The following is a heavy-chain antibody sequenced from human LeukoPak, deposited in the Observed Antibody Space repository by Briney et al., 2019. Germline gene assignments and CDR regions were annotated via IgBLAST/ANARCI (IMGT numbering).Heavy chain of an antibody. Sequence: GGSLRLSCTVSGFTVSSNSMSWVRQAPGEGLEWVANIKQDGSEKYYVDSVKGRFTISRDNAKNSLYLQMNSLRVEDTAVYYCVRGADTGYSSDSWGQGTLVTVSS. CDR3: VRGADTGYSSDS. CDR1: GFTVSSNS. CDR2: IKQDGSEK. D-gene: IGHD3-9*01. V-gene: IGHV3-7*01. J-gene: IGHJ4*02.